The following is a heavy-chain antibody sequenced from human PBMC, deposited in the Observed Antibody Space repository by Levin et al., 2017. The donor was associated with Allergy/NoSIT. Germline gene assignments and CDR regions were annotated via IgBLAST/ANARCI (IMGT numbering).Heavy chain of an antibody. J-gene: IGHJ4*02. D-gene: IGHD3-3*01. Sequence: SETLSLTCTVSGGSISSYYWSWIRQPPGKGLEWIGYIYYSGSTNYNPSLKSRVTISVDTSKNQFSLKLSSVTAADTAVYYCASSLLRGFWSGYYNFDYWGQGTLVTVSS. CDR1: GGSISSYY. CDR3: ASSLLRGFWSGYYNFDY. V-gene: IGHV4-59*08. CDR2: IYYSGST.